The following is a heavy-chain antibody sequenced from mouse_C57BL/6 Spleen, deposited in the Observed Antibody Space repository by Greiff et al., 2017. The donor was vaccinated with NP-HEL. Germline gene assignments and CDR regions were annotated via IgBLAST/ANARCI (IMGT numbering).Heavy chain of an antibody. Sequence: QVQLQQSGAELVRPGTSVKVSCKASGYAFTNYLIEWVKQRPGQGLEWIGVINPGSGGTNYNEKFKGKATLTADKSSSTAYMQLSSLTSEDSAVYVCARNCDFDYWGQGTTLTVSS. D-gene: IGHD4-1*01. CDR3: ARNCDFDY. V-gene: IGHV1-54*01. CDR1: GYAFTNYL. J-gene: IGHJ2*01. CDR2: INPGSGGT.